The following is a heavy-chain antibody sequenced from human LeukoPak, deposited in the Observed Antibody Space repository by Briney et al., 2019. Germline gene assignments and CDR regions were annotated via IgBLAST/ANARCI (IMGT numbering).Heavy chain of an antibody. V-gene: IGHV4-39*01. CDR1: GGSISSSIYY. CDR3: ARLADCSSTSCYDH. J-gene: IGHJ4*02. D-gene: IGHD2-2*01. Sequence: SETLSLTCTVSGGSISSSIYYWGWIRQPPGKGLEWIGSIYYSGSTYYNPSLKSRVIISVDTSKNQFSLKLKSVTAADMAAYYCARLADCSSTSCYDHWGQGTLVTVSS. CDR2: IYYSGST.